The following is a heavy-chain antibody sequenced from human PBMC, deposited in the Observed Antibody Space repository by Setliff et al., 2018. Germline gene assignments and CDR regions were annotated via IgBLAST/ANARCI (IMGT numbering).Heavy chain of an antibody. Sequence: SETLSLTCPVSGGSISTYYWSWIRQPPGKGLEWIGYIYYTGSTNYNPSLKSRVTISVDTSKNQFSLKLSSVTAADTAVYYCARGEADYDILTSFDYWGQGTLVTVSS. V-gene: IGHV4-59*01. CDR2: IYYTGST. CDR1: GGSISTYY. CDR3: ARGEADYDILTSFDY. D-gene: IGHD3-9*01. J-gene: IGHJ4*02.